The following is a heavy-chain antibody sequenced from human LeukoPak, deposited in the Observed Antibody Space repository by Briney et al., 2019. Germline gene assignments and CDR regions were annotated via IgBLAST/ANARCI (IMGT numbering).Heavy chain of an antibody. CDR3: AKVSAAYYFDY. CDR1: GFTFSSYA. J-gene: IGHJ4*02. D-gene: IGHD3-3*01. V-gene: IGHV3-30-3*01. CDR2: ISYDGSNK. Sequence: GGSLRLSCAASGFTFSSYAMHWVRQAPGKGLEWVAVISYDGSNKYYADSVKGRFTISRDNSKNTLYLQMNSLRAEDTAVYYCAKVSAAYYFDYWGQGTLVTVSS.